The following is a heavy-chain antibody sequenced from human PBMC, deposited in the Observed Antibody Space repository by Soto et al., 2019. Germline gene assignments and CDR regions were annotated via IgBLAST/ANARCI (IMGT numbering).Heavy chain of an antibody. CDR3: ARDPVMMKFGGFTNFND. J-gene: IGHJ6*03. D-gene: IGHD3-16*01. CDR1: GFTVSNNY. Sequence: EVQLVESGGGLVQPGGSLRLSCAASGFTVSNNYMNWVRQAPGRGLECVSVIYSGGSTYYVDSVKGRFTISRHNSENTLYLQLYSLRSEDTAVYYCARDPVMMKFGGFTNFNDWGKGTTVTV. CDR2: IYSGGST. V-gene: IGHV3-53*04.